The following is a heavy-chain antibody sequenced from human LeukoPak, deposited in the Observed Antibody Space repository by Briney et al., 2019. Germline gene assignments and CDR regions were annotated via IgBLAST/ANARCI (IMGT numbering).Heavy chain of an antibody. CDR1: DGSISSYY. J-gene: IGHJ4*02. CDR3: AREDYYNSGGYYLDY. V-gene: IGHV4-59*08. Sequence: SETLSLTCTVTDGSISSYYWSWFRQPPGKGLQWIGYIYYSGSTNYNPSLKSRVTISVDTSKNQFSLKLSSVTAADTAVYFCAREDYYNSGGYYLDYWGQGTLVTVSS. CDR2: IYYSGST. D-gene: IGHD3-22*01.